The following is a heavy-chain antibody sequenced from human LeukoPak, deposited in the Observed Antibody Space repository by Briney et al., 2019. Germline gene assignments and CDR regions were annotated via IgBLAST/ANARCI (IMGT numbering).Heavy chain of an antibody. CDR2: ISSSGSTI. CDR3: ARVPADPSEPLPPHAFDI. CDR1: GFTFSSYE. V-gene: IGHV3-48*03. D-gene: IGHD2-2*01. J-gene: IGHJ3*02. Sequence: GGSLRLSCGASGFTFSSYEMNWVRQAPGKGLEWVTYISSSGSTIYYADSVKGRFTISRDNAKNSLYLQMNSLIAEDTAVYYCARVPADPSEPLPPHAFDIWGQGTMVTVSS.